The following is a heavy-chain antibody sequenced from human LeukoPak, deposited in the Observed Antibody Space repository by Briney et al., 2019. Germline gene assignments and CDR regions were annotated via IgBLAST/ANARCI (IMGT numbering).Heavy chain of an antibody. CDR3: ARNFSTLSTSPYYYYYYYMDV. J-gene: IGHJ6*03. V-gene: IGHV3-11*01. D-gene: IGHD2-2*01. Sequence: GGSLRLSCAASGFTFSDYYMSWIRQAPGKGLEWVSYISSSGSTIYYADSVKGRFTISRDNAKNSLYLQMNSLRAEDTAVYYCARNFSTLSTSPYYYYYYYMDVWGKGTTVTISS. CDR2: ISSSGSTI. CDR1: GFTFSDYY.